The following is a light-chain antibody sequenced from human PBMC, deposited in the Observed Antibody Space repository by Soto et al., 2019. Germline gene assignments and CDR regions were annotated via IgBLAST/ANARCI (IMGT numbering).Light chain of an antibody. Sequence: DIVMTQSPATLSVSPGERATLSCRASQSVSSNLAWYQQKFGQAPRLLIYGASTRATGIPARFSGGGSGTEYTLTISSLQSEVFAVYYCHLYNNWPALTFGGGTKVEIK. V-gene: IGKV3-15*01. J-gene: IGKJ4*01. CDR1: QSVSSN. CDR3: HLYNNWPALT. CDR2: GAS.